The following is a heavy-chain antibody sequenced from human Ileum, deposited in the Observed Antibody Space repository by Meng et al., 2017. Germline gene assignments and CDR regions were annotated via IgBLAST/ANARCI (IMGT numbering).Heavy chain of an antibody. Sequence: GESLKISCAASGFTFSNAWLSWVRQAPGKGLEWVGRAKSKPAGGTADYAAPVKGRFTISRDDSTNMLYLQMNSLKTEDTAVYYCTTVGDGDCPYSWGQGTQVTVSS. CDR2: AKSKPAGGTA. D-gene: IGHD2-21*02. CDR1: GFTFSNAW. V-gene: IGHV3-15*01. CDR3: TTVGDGDCPYS. J-gene: IGHJ4*02.